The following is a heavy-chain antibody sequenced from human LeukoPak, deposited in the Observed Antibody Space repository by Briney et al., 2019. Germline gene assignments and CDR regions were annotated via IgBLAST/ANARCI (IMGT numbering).Heavy chain of an antibody. CDR1: GGPISSYY. CDR3: ARGMQQLYHFDS. CDR2: IYYSGST. V-gene: IGHV4-59*01. Sequence: SETLSLTCAVSGGPISSYYWSWSRQPPGKGLEWIGYIYYSGSTNYNPSLKSRVTISVDTSKNQFSLQLLSVTAADTAVYYCARGMQQLYHFDSWGRGTLVTVSS. J-gene: IGHJ4*02. D-gene: IGHD6-13*01.